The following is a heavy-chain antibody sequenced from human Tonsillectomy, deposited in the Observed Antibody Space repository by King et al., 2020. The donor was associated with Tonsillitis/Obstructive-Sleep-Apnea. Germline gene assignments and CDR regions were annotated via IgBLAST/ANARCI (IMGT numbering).Heavy chain of an antibody. CDR1: VITSSSYA. CDR2: LSCGGGCT. J-gene: IGHJ4*02. Sequence: VQLVESGGGLVQPGGSLRLSCAASVITSSSYAMSWGRQAPGKGLEWVSTLSCGGGCTYYADSVKGRFTISRDNSKNTLYLQMNSLRAEDTAVYYCAKAMVQGIIITIFDYWGQGTLVTVSS. CDR3: AKAMVQGIIITIFDY. V-gene: IGHV3-23*04. D-gene: IGHD3-10*01.